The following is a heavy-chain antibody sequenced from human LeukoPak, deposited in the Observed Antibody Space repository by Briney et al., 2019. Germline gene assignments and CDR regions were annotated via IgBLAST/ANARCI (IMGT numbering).Heavy chain of an antibody. CDR2: ISWNSGSI. CDR3: AKDGSMPFAFDY. CDR1: GFTFDDYA. D-gene: IGHD2/OR15-2a*01. Sequence: GGSLRLSCAASGFTFDDYAMHWVRQAPGKGLEWVSGISWNSGSIGYADSVKGRFTISRDNAKNSLYPQMNSLRAEDTALYYCAKDGSMPFAFDYWGQGTLVTVSS. V-gene: IGHV3-9*01. J-gene: IGHJ4*02.